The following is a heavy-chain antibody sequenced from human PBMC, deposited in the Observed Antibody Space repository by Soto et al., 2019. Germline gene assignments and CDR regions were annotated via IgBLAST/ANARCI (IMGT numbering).Heavy chain of an antibody. V-gene: IGHV3-23*01. CDR3: ARREGYGAVDY. CDR1: GFTFNIYA. Sequence: EVQLLESGGGLVQPGGSLRLSCAASGFTFNIYAMTWVRQAPGKGLEWVSGMSGSGGSTYYADSVKGRFTISRDNSKKTLYLQMNSLTAEDTAIYYCARREGYGAVDYWGQGTLVTVSS. D-gene: IGHD5-12*01. J-gene: IGHJ4*02. CDR2: MSGSGGST.